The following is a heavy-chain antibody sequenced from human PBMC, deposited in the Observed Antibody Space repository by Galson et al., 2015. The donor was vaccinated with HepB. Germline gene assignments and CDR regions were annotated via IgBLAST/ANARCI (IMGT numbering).Heavy chain of an antibody. J-gene: IGHJ4*02. D-gene: IGHD2-15*01. CDR1: GGTFSSYT. Sequence: SVKVSCKASGGTFSSYTISWVRQAPGQGLEWMGRIIPILGIANYAQKFQGRVTITADKSTSTAYMELSSLRSEDTAVYYCARTGTQGYCSGGSCYDYFDYWGQGTLVTVSS. CDR2: IIPILGIA. CDR3: ARTGTQGYCSGGSCYDYFDY. V-gene: IGHV1-69*02.